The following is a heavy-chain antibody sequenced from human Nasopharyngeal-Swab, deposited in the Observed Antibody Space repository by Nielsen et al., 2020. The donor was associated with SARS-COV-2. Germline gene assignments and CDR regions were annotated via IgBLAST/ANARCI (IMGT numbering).Heavy chain of an antibody. CDR3: ARRPTGYGDYYFDS. V-gene: IGHV4-59*08. CDR2: VYYYSGTT. J-gene: IGHJ4*02. D-gene: IGHD4-17*01. Sequence: WIRQPPGKGLEWIGYVYYYSGTTNSNPSLKSRVTISRDTSKKQFSLQMSSVSTADTAVYYCARRPTGYGDYYFDSWGQGTPVTVSS.